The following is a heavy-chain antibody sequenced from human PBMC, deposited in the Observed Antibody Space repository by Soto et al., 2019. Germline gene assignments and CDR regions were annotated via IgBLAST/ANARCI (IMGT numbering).Heavy chain of an antibody. D-gene: IGHD4-17*01. CDR1: GFTFSSYA. J-gene: IGHJ6*03. Sequence: GGSLRLSCAASGFTFSSYAMSWVRQAPGKGLEWVSAISGSGGSTYYADSVKGRFTISRDNSKNTLYLQMNSLRAEDTAVYYCAKPGSDYGDYVYYYYMDVWGTGTTVTVSS. V-gene: IGHV3-23*01. CDR3: AKPGSDYGDYVYYYYMDV. CDR2: ISGSGGST.